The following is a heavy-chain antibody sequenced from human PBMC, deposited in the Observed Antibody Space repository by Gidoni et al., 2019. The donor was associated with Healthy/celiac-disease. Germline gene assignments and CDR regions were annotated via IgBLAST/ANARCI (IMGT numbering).Heavy chain of an antibody. V-gene: IGHV3-11*06. J-gene: IGHJ5*02. CDR3: ARNKARRRVWFDP. CDR1: GFTFSDYY. D-gene: IGHD1-1*01. Sequence: QVQLVESGGGLVKPGGSLRLSCAASGFTFSDYYMSWIRQAPGKGLEWVSYISSSRSYKNYADAVKGRFTISRDNAKNSLYLQMNSLRAEDTAVYYCARNKARRRVWFDPWGQGTLVTVSS. CDR2: ISSSRSYK.